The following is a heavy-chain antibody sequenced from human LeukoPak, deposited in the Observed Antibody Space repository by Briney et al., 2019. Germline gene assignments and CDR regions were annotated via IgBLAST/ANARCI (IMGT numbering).Heavy chain of an antibody. CDR1: GGSISSGGYY. CDR3: ARDVPGGMDV. Sequence: QTLSLTCTVSGGSISSGGYYWSWIRQHPGKGLEWIGYIYYSGSTYYNPSLKSRVTISVDTSKNQFSLKLSSVTAADTAVYYCARDVPGGMDVWGKGTTVTVSS. CDR2: IYYSGST. V-gene: IGHV4-31*03. J-gene: IGHJ6*04.